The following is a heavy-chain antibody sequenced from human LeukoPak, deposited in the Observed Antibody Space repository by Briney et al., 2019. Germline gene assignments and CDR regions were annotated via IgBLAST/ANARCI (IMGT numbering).Heavy chain of an antibody. CDR2: ISYDGSNK. CDR1: GFTFSSYA. CDR3: ARDREVATIVYYFDY. V-gene: IGHV3-30*04. J-gene: IGHJ4*02. Sequence: PGRSLRLYCAASGFTFSSYAMHWVRQAPGKGLEWVAVISYDGSNKYYADSVKGRFTISRDNSKNTLYLQMNSLRAEDTAVYYCARDREVATIVYYFDYWGQGTLVTVSS. D-gene: IGHD5-12*01.